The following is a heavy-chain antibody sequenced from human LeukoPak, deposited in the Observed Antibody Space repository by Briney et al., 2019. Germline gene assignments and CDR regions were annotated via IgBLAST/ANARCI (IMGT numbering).Heavy chain of an antibody. D-gene: IGHD3-10*01. Sequence: GGSLRLSCAASGFTFSSYGMHWVRQAPGKGLEWVAVISYGGSNKCYADSVKGRFTISRDNSKNTLYLQMNSLRAEDTAVYYCARQTSSGSLSLWGQGTLVTVSS. CDR3: ARQTSSGSLSL. V-gene: IGHV3-30*06. CDR1: GFTFSSYG. CDR2: ISYGGSNK. J-gene: IGHJ4*02.